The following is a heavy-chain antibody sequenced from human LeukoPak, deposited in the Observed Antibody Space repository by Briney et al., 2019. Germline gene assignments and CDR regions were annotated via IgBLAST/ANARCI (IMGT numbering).Heavy chain of an antibody. CDR3: ARRYCSSTSCYGGEFDY. Sequence: GESLQISCKGSGYSFTSYWIGWVRQLPGKGLEWMGIIYPGDSDTRHSPSFQGQVTISADKSISTAYLQWSSLKASDTAMYYCARRYCSSTSCYGGEFDYWGQGTLVTVSS. V-gene: IGHV5-51*01. CDR1: GYSFTSYW. D-gene: IGHD2-2*01. CDR2: IYPGDSDT. J-gene: IGHJ4*02.